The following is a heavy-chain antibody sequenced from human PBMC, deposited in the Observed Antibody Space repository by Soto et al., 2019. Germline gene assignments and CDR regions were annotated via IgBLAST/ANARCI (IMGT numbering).Heavy chain of an antibody. J-gene: IGHJ4*02. CDR1: DYTFTSYG. CDR3: AREFYGSGSYYGDY. CDR2: ISAYNGNT. V-gene: IGHV1-18*04. D-gene: IGHD3-10*01. Sequence: ASVKVSCKASDYTFTSYGISWVRQAPGQGLEWMGWISAYNGNTNYAQKLQGRVTMTTDTSTSTAYMELRSLRSDDTAVYYCAREFYGSGSYYGDYWGQGTLVTVSS.